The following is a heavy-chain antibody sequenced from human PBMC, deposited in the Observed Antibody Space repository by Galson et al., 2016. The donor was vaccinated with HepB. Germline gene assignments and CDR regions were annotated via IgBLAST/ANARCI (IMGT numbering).Heavy chain of an antibody. V-gene: IGHV3-74*01. CDR1: GFIFTNYW. CDR2: VDSYGSGT. CDR3: GSVFEF. Sequence: SLSLSCAASGFIFTNYWIHWVRQTPVKGLVWVSRVDSYGSGTSYADSVKGRFTIARDNVKNTVYLQMNSLRAEDTAVYYCGSVFEFWGQGALVTVSS. J-gene: IGHJ4*02.